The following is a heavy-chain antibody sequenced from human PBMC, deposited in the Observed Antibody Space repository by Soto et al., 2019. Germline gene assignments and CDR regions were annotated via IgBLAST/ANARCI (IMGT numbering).Heavy chain of an antibody. D-gene: IGHD1-26*01. V-gene: IGHV4-59*02. Sequence: PSETLSLTCTVSGGSVSNSDWGWIRQPPGKGLEWVAYVYYSGSTNYNPSLGSRLTISVNKSKNQFSLKMTPVTGADTAVYYCARGRSNESERLDQYFRYWGQGTLVTVSS. CDR1: GGSVSNSD. CDR3: ARGRSNESERLDQYFRY. J-gene: IGHJ4*02. CDR2: VYYSGST.